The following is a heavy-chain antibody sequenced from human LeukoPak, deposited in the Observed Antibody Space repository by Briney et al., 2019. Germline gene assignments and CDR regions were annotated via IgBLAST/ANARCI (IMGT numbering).Heavy chain of an antibody. CDR2: ISTYNGNT. CDR1: GYNFNIYG. CDR3: ARVVGLNEWEPHY. V-gene: IGHV1-18*01. D-gene: IGHD1-26*01. J-gene: IGHJ4*02. Sequence: ASVKVSCKASGYNFNIYGMSWVRQAPGQGLEWMGWISTYNGNTKYAQNFQGRVTRTTDTSTTTAYLELRGLRSDDTAMYYCARVVGLNEWEPHYWGQGTLVTVSS.